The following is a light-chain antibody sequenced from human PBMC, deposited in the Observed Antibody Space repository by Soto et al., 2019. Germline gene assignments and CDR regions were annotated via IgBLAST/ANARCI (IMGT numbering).Light chain of an antibody. CDR1: QSVSSSS. Sequence: EIVLTQSPGTLSFSPGERATLSCRASQSVSSSSLAWYQKKPGQAPRLLIYEAASRASGIPDRFSGSGSGTDFTLTISRLEPEDFAVYYCQQYVTSPWTFGQGTKVDIK. CDR2: EAA. J-gene: IGKJ1*01. CDR3: QQYVTSPWT. V-gene: IGKV3-20*01.